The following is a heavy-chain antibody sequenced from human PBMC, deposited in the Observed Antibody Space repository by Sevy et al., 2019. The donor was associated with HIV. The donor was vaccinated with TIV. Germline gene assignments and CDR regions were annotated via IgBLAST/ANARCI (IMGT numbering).Heavy chain of an antibody. D-gene: IGHD5-12*01. CDR1: GFIFSNFA. CDR2: ISYDGSNK. J-gene: IGHJ3*02. CDR3: AKWSMGGARWLQLGAFDI. V-gene: IGHV3-30*18. Sequence: GGSPRLSCTVSGFIFSNFAMHWVRQAPGKGLEWVTVISYDGSNKYYGDSVKGRFTISRDNSKNTLYLQMNSLRAEDTAVYYCAKWSMGGARWLQLGAFDIWGQGTMVTVSS.